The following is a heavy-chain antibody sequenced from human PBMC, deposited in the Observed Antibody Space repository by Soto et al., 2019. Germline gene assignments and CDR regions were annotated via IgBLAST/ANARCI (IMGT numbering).Heavy chain of an antibody. D-gene: IGHD2-2*01. V-gene: IGHV3-74*01. CDR2: INPEETTT. CDR3: ARGGLEPVDY. Sequence: EVQLVESGGDLVQPGGSLRLSCAASGFSFSTFWMHWVRQAPGKGLVWVSRINPEETTTTYADSVRGRFTISRDNAKNTLYFRMNRLRADDTAVNFCARGGLEPVDYWGQGTLVTVFS. CDR1: GFSFSTFW. J-gene: IGHJ4*02.